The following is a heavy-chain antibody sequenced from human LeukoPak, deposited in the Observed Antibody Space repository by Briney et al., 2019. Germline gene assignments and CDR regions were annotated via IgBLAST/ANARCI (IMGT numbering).Heavy chain of an antibody. J-gene: IGHJ5*02. V-gene: IGHV1-2*02. D-gene: IGHD3-9*01. CDR3: ARDDVLTGPHSGGGTSEEFDP. CDR2: INPNSGGT. CDR1: GYTFSAYY. Sequence: GASVKVSCKASGYTFSAYYMHWVRQAPGQGLEWMGWINPNSGGTNIAQKFQGRVTMTMDTSINTAYMELSRLRSDDTAVYYCARDDVLTGPHSGGGTSEEFDPWGQGTLVTVSS.